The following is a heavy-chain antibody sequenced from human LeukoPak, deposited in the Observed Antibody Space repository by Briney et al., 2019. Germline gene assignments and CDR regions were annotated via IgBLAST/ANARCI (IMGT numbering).Heavy chain of an antibody. CDR1: GFISKSFD. V-gene: IGHV3-30*02. J-gene: IGHJ3*02. D-gene: IGHD3-16*01. CDR3: ADLGVLGI. Sequence: PGGSPRLSCAASGFISKSFDIHWVRQTPGKGLEWVALVRFDGSDKYYADSVRGRFTLSRDNSKNTVYLQMNNLRDEDTALYYCADLGVLGIWGQGTMVTVSS. CDR2: VRFDGSDK.